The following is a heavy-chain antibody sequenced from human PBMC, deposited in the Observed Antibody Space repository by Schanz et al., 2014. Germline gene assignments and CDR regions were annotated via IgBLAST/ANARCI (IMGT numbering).Heavy chain of an antibody. CDR2: IKQHGNEK. D-gene: IGHD6-19*01. CDR3: AIIGVMVAVAGTRADY. J-gene: IGHJ4*02. V-gene: IGHV3-7*02. CDR1: GFTFSSYW. Sequence: EVQLVESGGGLVQPGGSLRLSCAASGFTFSSYWMSWVRQAPGKGLEWVANIKQHGNEKYYVDSVKGRFTISRDNAKISLYLQMNRLRAEDTALYYCAIIGVMVAVAGTRADYWGQGTLVTVSS.